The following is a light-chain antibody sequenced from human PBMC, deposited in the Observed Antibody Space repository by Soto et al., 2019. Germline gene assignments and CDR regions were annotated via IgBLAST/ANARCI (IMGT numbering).Light chain of an antibody. J-gene: IGKJ5*01. CDR2: ATS. Sequence: IVLTQSPGTLSLSPGERATLSCRASQSVSSNYLAWYQQRPSQTPRLLIYATSSRATGIPDRFSGSGSGTDFTLTISRLEPEDCAVYYCQQSGNTFGQGTRLEIK. V-gene: IGKV3-20*01. CDR1: QSVSSNY. CDR3: QQSGNT.